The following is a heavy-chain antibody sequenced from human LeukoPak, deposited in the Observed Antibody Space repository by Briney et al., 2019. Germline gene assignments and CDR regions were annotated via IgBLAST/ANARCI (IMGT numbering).Heavy chain of an antibody. D-gene: IGHD6-13*01. J-gene: IGHJ3*02. Sequence: GGSLRLSCAASGFNFSIYDMNWVRLAPGKGPEWVSYLSYTTSSIHYADSVKGRFTISRDNAKNSLHLQMNSLRAEDTAVYYCAKGYISSWYSDAFDIWGQGTMVTVSS. CDR2: LSYTTSSI. V-gene: IGHV3-48*04. CDR3: AKGYISSWYSDAFDI. CDR1: GFNFSIYD.